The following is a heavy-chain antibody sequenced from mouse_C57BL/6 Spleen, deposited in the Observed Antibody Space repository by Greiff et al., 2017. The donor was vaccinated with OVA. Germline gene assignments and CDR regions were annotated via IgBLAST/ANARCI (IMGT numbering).Heavy chain of an antibody. D-gene: IGHD2-2*01. Sequence: VQLQQSGPELVKPGASVKISCKASGYAFSSSWMNWVKQRPGQGLEWIGRIYPGDGDTNYNGKFKGKATLTADKSSSTAYMQLSSLTSEDSAVYFGADFYYGYDGFAYWGQGTLVTVSA. V-gene: IGHV1-82*01. CDR1: GYAFSSSW. CDR3: ADFYYGYDGFAY. J-gene: IGHJ3*01. CDR2: IYPGDGDT.